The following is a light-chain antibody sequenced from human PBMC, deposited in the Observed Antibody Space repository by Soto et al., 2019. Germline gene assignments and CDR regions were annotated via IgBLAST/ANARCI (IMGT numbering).Light chain of an antibody. CDR3: QQYGSSPRT. CDR2: DAS. V-gene: IGKV3-15*01. J-gene: IGKJ1*01. CDR1: QSVRSN. Sequence: EIVMTQSPGTLSVSPGERATLSCRASQSVRSNLAWYQQKPGQGPRLLIYDASSRATGIPARFSGSGSGTEFTLTISSLQSEDFAVYHCQQYGSSPRTFGQGTKVDIK.